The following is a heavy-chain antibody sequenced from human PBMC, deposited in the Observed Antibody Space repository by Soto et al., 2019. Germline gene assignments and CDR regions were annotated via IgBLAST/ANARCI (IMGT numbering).Heavy chain of an antibody. D-gene: IGHD3-22*01. J-gene: IGHJ5*02. CDR1: GYTFTSYY. CDR3: ARGRQRYDSSGYYYGRSDWFDP. CDR2: INPSGGST. V-gene: IGHV1-46*01. Sequence: RASVKVSCKASGYTFTSYYMHWVRQAPGQGLEWMGIINPSGGSTSYAQKFQGRVTMTRDTSTSTVYMELSSLRSEDTAVYYCARGRQRYDSSGYYYGRSDWFDPWGQGTLVTVSS.